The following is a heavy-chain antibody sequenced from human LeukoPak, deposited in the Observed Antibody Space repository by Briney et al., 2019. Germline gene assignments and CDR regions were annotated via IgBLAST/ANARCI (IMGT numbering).Heavy chain of an antibody. CDR1: GFSFSNFA. CDR3: LIISTDLEY. Sequence: PGGSLILACAASGFSFSNFAMSWARQAPGKGLEWVSAISGSGVTTYYADSVKGRFTISRDNSKSTLSLQMNGLRAEDTALYYCLIISTDLEYWGQGTLVTVSS. V-gene: IGHV3-23*01. CDR2: ISGSGVTT. J-gene: IGHJ4*02. D-gene: IGHD3-22*01.